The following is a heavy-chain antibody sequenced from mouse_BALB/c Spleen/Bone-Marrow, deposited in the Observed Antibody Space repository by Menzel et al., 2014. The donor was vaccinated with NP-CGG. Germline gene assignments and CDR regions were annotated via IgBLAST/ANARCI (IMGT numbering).Heavy chain of an antibody. V-gene: IGHV5-4*02. CDR3: ARDMGDY. D-gene: IGHD1-1*02. Sequence: DVMLVESGRGLMKPGGSLKLSCAASGFTFSDYYMYWVRQTPEKRLEWVATISDGGTYSYYADSVEGRFTISRDNAKSNLYLQVNSLKSEDTAMYYCARDMGDYWGQGTTLTVSS. CDR2: ISDGGTYS. J-gene: IGHJ2*01. CDR1: GFTFSDYY.